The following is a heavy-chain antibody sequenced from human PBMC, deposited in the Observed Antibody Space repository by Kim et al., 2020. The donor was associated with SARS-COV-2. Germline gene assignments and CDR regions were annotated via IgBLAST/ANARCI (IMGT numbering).Heavy chain of an antibody. CDR2: ISGSGGST. CDR1: GFTFSSYA. V-gene: IGHV3-23*01. J-gene: IGHJ3*02. D-gene: IGHD3-10*01. CDR3: AKDITYYYGSGTDAFDI. Sequence: GGSLRLSCAASGFTFSSYAMSWVRQAPGKGLEWVSAISGSGGSTYYADSVKGRFTISRDNSKNTLYLQMNSLRAEDTAVYYCAKDITYYYGSGTDAFDIWGQGTMVTVSS.